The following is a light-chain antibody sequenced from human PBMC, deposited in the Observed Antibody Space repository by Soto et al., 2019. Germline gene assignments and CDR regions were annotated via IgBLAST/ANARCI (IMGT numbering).Light chain of an antibody. J-gene: IGLJ2*01. CDR2: RNN. CDR1: SSNIGSNY. CDR3: SAWDDSRSGL. Sequence: QSVLTQPPSASGTPGQRVTISCSGSSSNIGSNYVYWYQQLPGTAPKLLIYRNNQRPSGVPDRFSGSKSGTSASLAICGLRSEDEADYYCSAWDDSRSGLFGGGTKLTVL. V-gene: IGLV1-47*01.